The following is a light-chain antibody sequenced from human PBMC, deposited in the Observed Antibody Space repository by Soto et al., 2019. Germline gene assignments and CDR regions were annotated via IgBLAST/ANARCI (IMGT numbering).Light chain of an antibody. V-gene: IGLV1-40*01. CDR2: ANT. Sequence: QSVLTQPPSVCGAPGQRVTISFTGRTSNIGAGYDVHWYQHLPGTAPKLLIYANTDRPSGVPDRFSGSKSGTSASLAITGLQDADEADYYCPSYDNGLSGSGVFRGGTTLTVL. CDR1: TSNIGAGYD. CDR3: PSYDNGLSGSGV. J-gene: IGLJ2*01.